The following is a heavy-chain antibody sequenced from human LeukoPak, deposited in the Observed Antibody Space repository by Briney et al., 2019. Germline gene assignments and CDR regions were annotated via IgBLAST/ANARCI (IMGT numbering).Heavy chain of an antibody. D-gene: IGHD1-26*01. V-gene: IGHV4-59*01. CDR1: GDSISGYY. J-gene: IGHJ4*02. Sequence: PSETLSLTCTVSGDSISGYYWSWIRQPPGRGLEWIGYIYYSGSANYNPSLKSRVTISVDTSKNQFSLNLTSVTAADTAVYYCASAEVGATTQFDCWGQGTLVTVSS. CDR3: ASAEVGATTQFDC. CDR2: IYYSGSA.